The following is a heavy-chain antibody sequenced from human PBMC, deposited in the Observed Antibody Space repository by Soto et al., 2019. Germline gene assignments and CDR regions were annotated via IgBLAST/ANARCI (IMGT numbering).Heavy chain of an antibody. Sequence: PGAALKISCQGSGYSFTSYWIGSVRQMPGKGLEWMGIIYPGDSDTRYSPSFQGQVTISADKSISTAYLQWSSLKASDTAMYYCARHRERMVRGVINYYYYYGMDVWGQGTTVTVSS. CDR1: GYSFTSYW. D-gene: IGHD3-10*01. CDR2: IYPGDSDT. J-gene: IGHJ6*02. CDR3: ARHRERMVRGVINYYYYYGMDV. V-gene: IGHV5-51*01.